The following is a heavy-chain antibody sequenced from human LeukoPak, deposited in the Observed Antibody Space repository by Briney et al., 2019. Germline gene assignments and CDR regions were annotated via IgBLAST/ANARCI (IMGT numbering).Heavy chain of an antibody. D-gene: IGHD3-10*01. CDR1: GGSISSSSYY. V-gene: IGHV4-39*01. CDR2: IYYSGST. J-gene: IGHJ3*02. Sequence: SETLSLTCTVSGGSISSSSYYWGWIRQPPGKGLEWIGSIYYSGSTYYNPSLKSRVTISVDTSKNQFSLKLSSVTAADTAVYYCARHVQRWDYYGSGSYYDAFDIWGQGTMVTVSS. CDR3: ARHVQRWDYYGSGSYYDAFDI.